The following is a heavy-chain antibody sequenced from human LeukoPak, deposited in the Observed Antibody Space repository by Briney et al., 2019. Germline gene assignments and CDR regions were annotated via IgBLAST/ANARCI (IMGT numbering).Heavy chain of an antibody. D-gene: IGHD5-18*01. J-gene: IGHJ4*02. Sequence: PSETLSLTCTVSGGSISSYYWSWIRQPPGKGLEWIGYIYYSGSTNYNPSLKSRVTISVDTSKNQYSLKLSSVTAADTAVYYCARLRGYNYGPDYWGQGTLVTVSS. CDR2: IYYSGST. CDR1: GGSISSYY. V-gene: IGHV4-59*08. CDR3: ARLRGYNYGPDY.